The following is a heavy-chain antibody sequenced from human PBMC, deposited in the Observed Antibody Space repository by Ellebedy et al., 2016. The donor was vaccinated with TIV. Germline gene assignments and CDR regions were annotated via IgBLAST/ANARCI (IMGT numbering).Heavy chain of an antibody. V-gene: IGHV5-51*01. CDR2: IYPGDSDT. J-gene: IGHJ2*01. D-gene: IGHD2-8*01. CDR3: ARRETKFWYLDL. CDR1: GYSFSSYW. Sequence: GESLKISCKGSGYSFSSYWIGWVRQMPGQRLEWMGIIYPGDSDTRYSPSFQGQVTISADKSISTSYLQWSSLKASDTAMYYCARRETKFWYLDLWGRGTLVTVSS.